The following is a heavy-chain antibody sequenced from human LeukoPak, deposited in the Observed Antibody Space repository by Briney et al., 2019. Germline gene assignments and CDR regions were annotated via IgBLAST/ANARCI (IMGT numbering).Heavy chain of an antibody. CDR2: IKQDGSEK. V-gene: IGHV3-7*01. CDR3: AREAGYSFGYGFDY. Sequence: GGSLRLSCAASGFTFSSYWMSWVRQAPGKGLEWVANIKQDGSEKYYVDSVKGRFTISRDNAKNSLYLQMNSLRAEDTAVYYCAREAGYSFGYGFDYWGQGTLVTVSS. J-gene: IGHJ4*02. D-gene: IGHD5-18*01. CDR1: GFTFSSYW.